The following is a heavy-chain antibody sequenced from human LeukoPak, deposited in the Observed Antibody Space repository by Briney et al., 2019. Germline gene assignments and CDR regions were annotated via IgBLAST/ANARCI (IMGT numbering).Heavy chain of an antibody. V-gene: IGHV1-8*02. D-gene: IGHD2-8*01. CDR3: ARSRYCTTNGCNDFDI. J-gene: IGHJ4*02. CDR1: GYTFTGYH. CDR2: MNPNSGNT. Sequence: ASVKVSCKASGYTFTGYHMHWVRQATGQGLEWMGWMNPNSGNTDSAQKFQGGVTMTRDTSISTAYMELSSLTSEDTAVYYCARSRYCTTNGCNDFDIWGQGTLVTVSS.